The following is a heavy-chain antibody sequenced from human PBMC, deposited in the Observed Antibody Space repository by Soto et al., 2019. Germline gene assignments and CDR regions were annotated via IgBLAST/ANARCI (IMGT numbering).Heavy chain of an antibody. D-gene: IGHD6-19*01. Sequence: EVQLVESGGGLVQPGGSLRLSCSGSGFTFRLYAFHWVRQAPGKGLEYVAAISGSGGTTFYTDSVTGRFTISRDDSRGTVYLEPTRLRVEDTAVYYWVKDGDTSGWQRPDFWGQGTLVTVSS. V-gene: IGHV3-64D*08. CDR3: VKDGDTSGWQRPDF. CDR2: ISGSGGTT. CDR1: GFTFRLYA. J-gene: IGHJ4*02.